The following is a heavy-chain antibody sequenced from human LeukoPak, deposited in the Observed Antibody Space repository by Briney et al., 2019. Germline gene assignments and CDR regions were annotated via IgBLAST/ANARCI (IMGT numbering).Heavy chain of an antibody. V-gene: IGHV1-18*04. J-gene: IGHJ4*02. CDR1: GYTFSYHY. D-gene: IGHD1-14*01. CDR2: ISGYNGKT. Sequence: GASVKVSCKTSGYTFSYHYVTWVRQAPGQGLQWMGWISGYNGKTSYARNLEGRVTMTTDTSTTTAYLELRSLTSDDTAIYYCAREETTVRPPYPYYWGQGTLVTVSS. CDR3: AREETTVRPPYPYY.